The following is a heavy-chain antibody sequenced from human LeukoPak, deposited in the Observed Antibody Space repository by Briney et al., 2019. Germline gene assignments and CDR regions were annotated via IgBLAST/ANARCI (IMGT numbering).Heavy chain of an antibody. CDR1: GFTFSTYW. J-gene: IGHJ4*02. CDR3: ARESVLEALGGDY. Sequence: GGSLRLSCAASGFTFSTYWMTWVRQAPGKGREWVANIKEKASEKNYLDSVKVRFPNSRDHPKNSLYLQMNSLRAEDTAVFYCARESVLEALGGDYWGQGTLVTVSS. D-gene: IGHD4-23*01. V-gene: IGHV3-7*01. CDR2: IKEKASEK.